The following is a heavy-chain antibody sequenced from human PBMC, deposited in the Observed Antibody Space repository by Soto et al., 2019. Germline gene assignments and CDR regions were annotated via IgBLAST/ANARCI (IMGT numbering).Heavy chain of an antibody. D-gene: IGHD3-3*01. V-gene: IGHV3-7*01. CDR2: IKQNGSEK. Sequence: GESLKISCAASGFTFSSYWMSWVRQAPGEGLEWMANIKQNGSEKYHVDSVKGRYTISRDNANDSVYLQMNSLRADDTAFCYCARARPDYHFWSGYYTRAFYYYGMDVWGQGTKVTVSS. CDR3: ARARPDYHFWSGYYTRAFYYYGMDV. CDR1: GFTFSSYW. J-gene: IGHJ6*02.